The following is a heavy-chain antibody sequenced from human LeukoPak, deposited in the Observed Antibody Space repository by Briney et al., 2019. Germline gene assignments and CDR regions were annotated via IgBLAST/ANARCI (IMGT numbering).Heavy chain of an antibody. CDR1: GFTFSSYA. J-gene: IGHJ6*03. Sequence: GGSLRLSCAASGFTFSSYAMSWVRQAPGKGLEWVSVISGSSGNIYYADSVKGRFTISRDNSKNTLYLQMNSLKTEDTAVYYCTRQARYSYGQYYYYYYMDVWGKGTTVTISS. CDR3: TRQARYSYGQYYYYYYMDV. V-gene: IGHV3-23*01. D-gene: IGHD5-18*01. CDR2: ISGSSGNI.